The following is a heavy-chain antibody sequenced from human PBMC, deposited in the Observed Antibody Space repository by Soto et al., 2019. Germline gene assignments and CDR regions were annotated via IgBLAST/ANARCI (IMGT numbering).Heavy chain of an antibody. CDR1: GGSMYTPNW. J-gene: IGHJ4*02. Sequence: SETLSLTCAVSGGSMYTPNWWTWVRQTPGKGLQWIGEIYHSESTNYNPSLKSRVTISVDKSKNQFSLNLTSVTAADTAMYYRARGTTRIRGLFDYWGQGILVTVSS. V-gene: IGHV4-4*02. CDR2: IYHSEST. CDR3: ARGTTRIRGLFDY. D-gene: IGHD1-1*01.